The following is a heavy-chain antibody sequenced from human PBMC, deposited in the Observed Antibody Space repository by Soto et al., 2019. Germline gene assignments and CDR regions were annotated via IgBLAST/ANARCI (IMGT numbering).Heavy chain of an antibody. CDR3: AKDISAPGAFDI. J-gene: IGHJ3*02. Sequence: GGSLRLSCAASGFTFDDYTMHWVRQAPGKGLEWVSLISWDGGSTYYADSVKGRFTISRENSKNSLYLPMNSLRTEDTSLYYCAKDISAPGAFDIWGQGTMVTVSS. CDR2: ISWDGGST. V-gene: IGHV3-43*01. CDR1: GFTFDDYT.